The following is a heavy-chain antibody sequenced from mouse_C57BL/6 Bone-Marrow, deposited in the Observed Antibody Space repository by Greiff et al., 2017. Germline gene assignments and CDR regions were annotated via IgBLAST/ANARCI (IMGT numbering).Heavy chain of an antibody. V-gene: IGHV6-6*01. CDR2: IRNKANNHAT. CDR1: EFTFSDAW. J-gene: IGHJ2*01. Sequence: EVKLMESGGGLVQPGGSMKLSCAASEFTFSDAWMDWVRQSPEKGLEWVAEIRNKANNHATYYAESVQGRFTISRDDSTSSVYLQMNSLRAEDSGIYYCTPCDFDYWGQGTTLTVSS. CDR3: TPCDFDY.